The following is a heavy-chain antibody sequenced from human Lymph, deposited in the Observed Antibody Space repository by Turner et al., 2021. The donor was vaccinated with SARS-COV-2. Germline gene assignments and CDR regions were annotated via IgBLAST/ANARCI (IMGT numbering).Heavy chain of an antibody. CDR1: GFPFSSHG. V-gene: IGHV3-33*08. Sequence: QVQLVESGGAVVQPGRPLRLSCSASGFPFSSHGIHRVRQAPGKGLGWVAVIWYDASNKYYADPVKGRFTNSKDNSKNTVYLQMNSLRAEDTAVYYCARDGAVGATTGLDYWGQGTLVTVSS. CDR3: ARDGAVGATTGLDY. D-gene: IGHD1-26*01. J-gene: IGHJ4*02. CDR2: IWYDASNK.